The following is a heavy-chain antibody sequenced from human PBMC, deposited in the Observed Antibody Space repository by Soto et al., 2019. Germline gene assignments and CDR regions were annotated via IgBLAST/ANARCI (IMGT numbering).Heavy chain of an antibody. CDR1: GFTFSSNA. CDR2: ISGSGIST. D-gene: IGHD6-19*01. Sequence: EAQLLESGGGLVQPGGSLRLSCAASGFTFSSNAMSWVRQAPGKGLEWVSAISGSGISTYYADSVKGRFNISRDNSKNTLYLPMNSLRAEDTAVYYCATDGGYSSGWDRVDYWGQGTLVTVSS. CDR3: ATDGGYSSGWDRVDY. V-gene: IGHV3-23*01. J-gene: IGHJ4*02.